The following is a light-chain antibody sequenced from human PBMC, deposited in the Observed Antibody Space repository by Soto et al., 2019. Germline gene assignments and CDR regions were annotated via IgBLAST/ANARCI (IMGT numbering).Light chain of an antibody. V-gene: IGLV2-14*01. CDR1: SSDVGGYKF. CDR2: EVS. J-gene: IGLJ1*01. CDR3: GSYTGSIYV. Sequence: QSALTQPASVSGSPGQSITISCTGTSSDVGGYKFVSWYQQHPGTAPKLMIYEVSNRPSGVSSRFSGSKSGNTASLTISGLQDEDEADYFCGSYTGSIYVFGNGTKVTVL.